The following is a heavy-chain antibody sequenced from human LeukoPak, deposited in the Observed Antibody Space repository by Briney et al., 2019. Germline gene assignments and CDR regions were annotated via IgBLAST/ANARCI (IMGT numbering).Heavy chain of an antibody. CDR1: GFTFSSYG. V-gene: IGHV3-30*18. CDR2: IAYDGSNK. CDR3: AKRSGYGFDY. J-gene: IGHJ4*02. D-gene: IGHD5-12*01. Sequence: GRSLRLSCAASGFTFSSYGMHWVRQAPGKGLEWVAVIAYDGSNKYYADSVKGRFTISRDNSKNTLYLQMNSPRAEDTAVYYGAKRSGYGFDYWGQGTLVTVSS.